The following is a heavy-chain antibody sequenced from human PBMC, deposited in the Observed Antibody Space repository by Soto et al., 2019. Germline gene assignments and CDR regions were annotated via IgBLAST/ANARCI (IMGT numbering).Heavy chain of an antibody. CDR2: IWYDGSNK. V-gene: IGHV3-33*01. Sequence: QVQLVESGGGVVQPGRSLRLSCAASGFTFSSYGMHWVRQAPGKGLEWVAVIWYDGSNKYYADSVKGRFTISRDNSKNTLYLQMNSLRAEDTAAYYCARKGSLWFGERVNYYYYYGMDVWGQGTTVTVSS. J-gene: IGHJ6*02. CDR1: GFTFSSYG. D-gene: IGHD3-10*01. CDR3: ARKGSLWFGERVNYYYYYGMDV.